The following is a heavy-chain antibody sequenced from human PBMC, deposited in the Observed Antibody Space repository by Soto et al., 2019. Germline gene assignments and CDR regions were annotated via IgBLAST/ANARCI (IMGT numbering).Heavy chain of an antibody. D-gene: IGHD2-8*02. Sequence: PGGSLRLSCAASGFTFSSYWMHWVRQAPGKGLVWVSRINSDGSSTSYADSVKGRFTISRDNAKNTLYLQMNSLRAEDTAVYYCAREVVYAGWFDPWGQGTPVTVSS. V-gene: IGHV3-74*01. CDR1: GFTFSSYW. CDR2: INSDGSST. CDR3: AREVVYAGWFDP. J-gene: IGHJ5*02.